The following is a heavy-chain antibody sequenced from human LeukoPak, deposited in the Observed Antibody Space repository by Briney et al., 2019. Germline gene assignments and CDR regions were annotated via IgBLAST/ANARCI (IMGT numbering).Heavy chain of an antibody. J-gene: IGHJ4*02. CDR1: GGTFISYA. V-gene: IGHV1-69*05. CDR3: ARGQGHYYDSSGYYYTYFDY. CDR2: IIPIFGTA. D-gene: IGHD3-22*01. Sequence: SXKVSCKASGGTFISYAISWVRQAPGQGLEWMGRIIPIFGTANYAQKFQGRVTITTDESTSTAYMELSSLRSEDTAVYYCARGQGHYYDSSGYYYTYFDYWGQGTLVTVSS.